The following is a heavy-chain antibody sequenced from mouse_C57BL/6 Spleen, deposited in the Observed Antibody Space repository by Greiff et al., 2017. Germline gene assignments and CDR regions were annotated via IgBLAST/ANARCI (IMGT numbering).Heavy chain of an antibody. Sequence: EVKLMESGGGLVQPKGSLKLSCAASGFSFNTYAMNWVRQAPGKGLEWVARIRSKSNNYATYYADSVKDRFTISRDESESMLDLQMNNLKTEDTAMYYCVRHGATTIASNYPVSYYYAMEDWGKGTSVTVS. CDR2: IRSKSNNYAT. V-gene: IGHV10-1*01. D-gene: IGHD2-5*01. CDR1: GFSFNTYA. CDR3: VRHGATTIASNYPVSYYYAMED. J-gene: IGHJ4*01.